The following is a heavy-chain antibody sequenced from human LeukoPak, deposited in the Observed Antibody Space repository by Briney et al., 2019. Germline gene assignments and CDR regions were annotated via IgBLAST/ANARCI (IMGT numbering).Heavy chain of an antibody. D-gene: IGHD6-13*01. Sequence: QTGGSLRLSCAASGFTFSGYWMHWVRHAPGKGLVWVSRINTDGSGTSYADSVKGRFTISRDNAKNSLYLQVNSLRAEDTAVYYCARPTIAAAGNFEYWGQGTLVTVSS. CDR2: INTDGSGT. CDR1: GFTFSGYW. CDR3: ARPTIAAAGNFEY. V-gene: IGHV3-74*01. J-gene: IGHJ4*02.